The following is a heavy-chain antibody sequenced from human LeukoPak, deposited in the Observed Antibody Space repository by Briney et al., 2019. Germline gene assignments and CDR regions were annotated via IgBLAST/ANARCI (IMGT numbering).Heavy chain of an antibody. CDR3: AKAAYCTSTSCHFSGYAQRPLDS. Sequence: PGRSLTLSCAASGFTFNMYGMHWVRQAPGKGLEWVAGISNDGSTKDYADSVKGRFTISRDSSKKSMFLQMNSLRAEDTAVYYCAKAAYCTSTSCHFSGYAQRPLDSWGQGTLVTVSS. CDR2: ISNDGSTK. D-gene: IGHD2-2*01. V-gene: IGHV3-30*18. J-gene: IGHJ4*02. CDR1: GFTFNMYG.